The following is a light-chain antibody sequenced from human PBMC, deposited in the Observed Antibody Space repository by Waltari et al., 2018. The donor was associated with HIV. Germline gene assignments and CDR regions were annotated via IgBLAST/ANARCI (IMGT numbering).Light chain of an antibody. V-gene: IGKV3-20*01. CDR2: GAS. CDR1: QSVSSNY. Sequence: EIVLTQSPGTLSLSPGERATLPRRASQSVSSNYFAWYQQRPGQAPRLLIYGASFRATGIPDRFSGSGSGTDFTLTITRLEPEDFAVYYCHQYGGSPLTFGGGTKVEIK. CDR3: HQYGGSPLT. J-gene: IGKJ4*01.